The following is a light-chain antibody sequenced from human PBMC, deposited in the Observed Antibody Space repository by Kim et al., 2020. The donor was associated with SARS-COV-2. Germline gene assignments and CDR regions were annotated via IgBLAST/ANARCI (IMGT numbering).Light chain of an antibody. CDR2: QDN. V-gene: IGLV3-1*01. J-gene: IGLJ1*01. CDR1: KLGHKY. Sequence: SYELTQPPSVSVSPGQTASITCSADKLGHKYASWFQQKPGQPPLMVIFQDNKRPSGIPARFSGSNFGSTATLTIRGTQAMDEADYYCQAWDNNIAIFGTG. CDR3: QAWDNNIAI.